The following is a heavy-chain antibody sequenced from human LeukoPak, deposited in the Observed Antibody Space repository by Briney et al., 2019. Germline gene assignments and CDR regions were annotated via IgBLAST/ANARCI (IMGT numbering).Heavy chain of an antibody. Sequence: ASVKVSCKPSGYTFTSYGISWVRQAPGQGLEWMGWISTYNGDTNYAQKLQGRVTMTTDTSTNTAYMELRSLRSDDTAVYYCAREGLGELTLDYWGQGTLVTVSS. V-gene: IGHV1-18*01. D-gene: IGHD3-16*01. CDR3: AREGLGELTLDY. CDR2: ISTYNGDT. J-gene: IGHJ4*02. CDR1: GYTFTSYG.